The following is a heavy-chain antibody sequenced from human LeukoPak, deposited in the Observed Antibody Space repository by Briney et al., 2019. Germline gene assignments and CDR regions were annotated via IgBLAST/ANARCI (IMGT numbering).Heavy chain of an antibody. J-gene: IGHJ4*02. Sequence: GGSLRLSCAASGFTFNTYSMNWVRQAPGKGLEWVSSIYYSDSVEGRFTISRDNAKNSLYLQMNSLRVEDTAVYYCANHFACGSTSCPPFDSWGQGTLVTVSS. CDR2: I. V-gene: IGHV3-21*01. D-gene: IGHD2-2*01. CDR1: GFTFNTYS. CDR3: ANHFACGSTSCPPFDS.